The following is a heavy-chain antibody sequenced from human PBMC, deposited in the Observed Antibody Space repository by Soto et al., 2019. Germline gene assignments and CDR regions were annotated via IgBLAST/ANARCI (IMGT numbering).Heavy chain of an antibody. CDR3: ARGHPPDYDFWSGYYGYYGMDV. CDR2: INPNSGGT. Sequence: GASVKVSCKASGYTFTGYSMHWVRQAPGQGLEWMGWINPNSGGTNYAQKFQGWVTMTRDTSISTAYMELSRLRSDDTAVYYCARGHPPDYDFWSGYYGYYGMDVWGQGTTVTVSS. J-gene: IGHJ6*02. V-gene: IGHV1-2*04. D-gene: IGHD3-3*01. CDR1: GYTFTGYS.